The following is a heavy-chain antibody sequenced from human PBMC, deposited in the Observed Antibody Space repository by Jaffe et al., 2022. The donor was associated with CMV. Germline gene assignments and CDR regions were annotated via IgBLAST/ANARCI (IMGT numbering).Heavy chain of an antibody. V-gene: IGHV4-59*08. Sequence: QVQLQESGPGLVKPSETLSLTCTVSGGSISSYYWSWIRQPPGKGLEWIGYIYYSGSTNYNPSLKSRVTISVDTSKNQFSLKLSSVTAADTAVYYCARRKPELERGGGYYYYYMDVWGKGTTVTVSS. J-gene: IGHJ6*03. CDR3: ARRKPELERGGGYYYYYMDV. CDR2: IYYSGST. D-gene: IGHD1-1*01. CDR1: GGSISSYY.